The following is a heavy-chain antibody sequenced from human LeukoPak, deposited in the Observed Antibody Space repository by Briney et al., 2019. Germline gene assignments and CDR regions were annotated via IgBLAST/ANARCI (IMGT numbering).Heavy chain of an antibody. CDR2: IYYSGST. CDR3: ASLSGSYYRPDYYYYYMDV. Sequence: SETLSLTCTVSGGSISSSSYYWGWIRQPPGTGLEWIGSIYYSGSTNYNPSLKSRVTISVDTSKNQFSLKLSSVTAADTAVYYCASLSGSYYRPDYYYYYMDVWGKGTTVTVSS. V-gene: IGHV4-39*07. D-gene: IGHD1-26*01. J-gene: IGHJ6*03. CDR1: GGSISSSSYY.